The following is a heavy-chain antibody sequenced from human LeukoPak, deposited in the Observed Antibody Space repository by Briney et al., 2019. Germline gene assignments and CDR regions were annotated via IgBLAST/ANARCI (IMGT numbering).Heavy chain of an antibody. V-gene: IGHV3-30-3*01. D-gene: IGHD5-24*01. CDR1: GFTFSSYA. CDR3: AKGRDGYNADFDY. Sequence: GGSLRLSCAASGFTFSSYAMHWVRQAPGKGLEWVAVISYDGSNKYYADSVKGRFTISRDNSKNTLYLQMNSLRAEDTAVYYCAKGRDGYNADFDYWGQGTLVTVSS. CDR2: ISYDGSNK. J-gene: IGHJ4*02.